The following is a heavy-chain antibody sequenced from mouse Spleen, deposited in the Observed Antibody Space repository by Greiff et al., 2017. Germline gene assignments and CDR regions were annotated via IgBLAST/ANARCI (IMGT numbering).Heavy chain of an antibody. D-gene: IGHD2-10*01. CDR3: ARAYYGNYGVDY. Sequence: EVQLVESGGGLVKPGGSLKLSCAASGFTFSDYGMAWVRQAPGKGPEWVAFISNLAYSIYYADTVTGRFTISRENAKNTLYLEMSSLRSEDTAMYYCARAYYGNYGVDYWGQGTTLTVSS. J-gene: IGHJ2*01. V-gene: IGHV5-15*01. CDR1: GFTFSDYG. CDR2: ISNLAYSI.